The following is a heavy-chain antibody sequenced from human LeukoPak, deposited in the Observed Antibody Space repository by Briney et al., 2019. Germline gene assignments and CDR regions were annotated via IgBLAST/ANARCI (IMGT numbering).Heavy chain of an antibody. Sequence: SQTLSLTCAISGDSVSSNSAAWNWIRQSPSRGLEWLGRTYYRSKWYNDYAVSVKSRITINPDTSKNQFSLQLNSVTPEDTAVYYCASTGTKNSRATYYYGMDVWGQGTTVTVSS. CDR3: ASTGTKNSRATYYYGMDV. CDR2: TYYRSKWYN. D-gene: IGHD6-13*01. CDR1: GDSVSSNSAA. J-gene: IGHJ6*02. V-gene: IGHV6-1*01.